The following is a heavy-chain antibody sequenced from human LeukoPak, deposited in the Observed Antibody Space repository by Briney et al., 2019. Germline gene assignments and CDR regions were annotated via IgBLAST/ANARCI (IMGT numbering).Heavy chain of an antibody. CDR3: ARGYRGVIIDY. CDR2: IYHSGST. D-gene: IGHD3-10*01. Sequence: SETLSLTCAVSGGFISSGGYSWSWIRQPPGKGLEWIGYIYHSGSTYYNPSLKSRVTISVDRSKNQFSLKLSSVTAADTAVYYCARGYRGVIIDYWGQGTLVTVSS. J-gene: IGHJ4*02. CDR1: GGFISSGGYS. V-gene: IGHV4-30-2*01.